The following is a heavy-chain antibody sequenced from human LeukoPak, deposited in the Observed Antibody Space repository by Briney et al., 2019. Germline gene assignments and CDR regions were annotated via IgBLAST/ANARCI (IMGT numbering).Heavy chain of an antibody. CDR1: GFTFSSYG. J-gene: IGHJ4*02. D-gene: IGHD4-17*01. CDR3: ARDRDYGNFDY. Sequence: PGGSLRLSCAASGFTFSSYGMHWVRQAPGKGLEWVAFIRYDGSKKYYADSVEGRFTISRDNAKNSLYLQMNSLRAEDTAVYYCARDRDYGNFDYWGQGTLVTVSS. CDR2: IRYDGSKK. V-gene: IGHV3-30*02.